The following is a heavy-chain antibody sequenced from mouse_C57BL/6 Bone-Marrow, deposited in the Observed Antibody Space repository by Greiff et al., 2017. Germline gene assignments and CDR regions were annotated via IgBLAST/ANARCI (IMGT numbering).Heavy chain of an antibody. V-gene: IGHV5-4*03. D-gene: IGHD3-2*02. CDR3: ARADSSGPAWFAY. CDR1: GFTFSSYA. CDR2: ISDGGSYT. Sequence: EVKLQESGGGLVKPGGSLKLSCAASGFTFSSYAMSWVRQTPEKRLEWVATISDGGSYTYYPDNVKGRFTISRDNAKNNLYLQMSHQQSEDTAMYYCARADSSGPAWFAYWDQGNLVTVSA. J-gene: IGHJ3*01.